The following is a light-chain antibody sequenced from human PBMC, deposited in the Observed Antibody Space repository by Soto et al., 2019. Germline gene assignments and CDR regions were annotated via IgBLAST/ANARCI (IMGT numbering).Light chain of an antibody. CDR2: GAS. Sequence: ELVLTQSPGTLSLSPGERATLSCRASQTINRYYLAWYQQKPGQAPRLLIYGASSRLTGTPDRFSGSGSGTDFTLIIRGLEPEDVAVSYCQQYGSSPPWPFGQGTKVEIK. J-gene: IGKJ1*01. CDR3: QQYGSSPPWP. V-gene: IGKV3-20*01. CDR1: QTINRYY.